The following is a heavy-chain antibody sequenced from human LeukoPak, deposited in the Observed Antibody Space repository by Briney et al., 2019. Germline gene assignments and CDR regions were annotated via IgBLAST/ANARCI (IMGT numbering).Heavy chain of an antibody. CDR2: IYPGDSDT. J-gene: IGHJ4*02. V-gene: IGHV5-51*01. CDR1: GYGFTSFW. CDR3: ARLRDGYNDY. Sequence: GESLNISSKGSGYGFTSFWIGWVRQMPGKGLGWMGIIYPGDSDTRYSPFFQGKVTISADKSISTAYLQWSSLKASDTAKYYCARLRDGYNDYWGQGTLVTVSS. D-gene: IGHD5-24*01.